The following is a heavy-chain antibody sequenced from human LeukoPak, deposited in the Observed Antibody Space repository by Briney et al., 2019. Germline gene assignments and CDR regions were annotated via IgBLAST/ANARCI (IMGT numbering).Heavy chain of an antibody. Sequence: ETLSLTCTVSGYSISSGYYWGWIRQPPGKGLEWVSSISSSSSYIYYADSVKGRFTISRDNAKNSLYLQMNSLRAEDTAVYYCARDQAPLVVVPAAFFDYWGQGTLVTVSS. D-gene: IGHD2-2*01. CDR3: ARDQAPLVVVPAAFFDY. CDR2: ISSSSSYI. J-gene: IGHJ4*02. V-gene: IGHV3-21*01. CDR1: GYSISSGYY.